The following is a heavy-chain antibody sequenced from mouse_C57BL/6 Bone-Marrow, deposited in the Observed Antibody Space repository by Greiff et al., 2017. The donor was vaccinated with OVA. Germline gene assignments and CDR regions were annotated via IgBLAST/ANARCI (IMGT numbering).Heavy chain of an antibody. Sequence: EVKLVESGGGLVKPGGSLKLSCAASGFTFSSYAMSWVRQTPETRLEWVATISDGGSYTYYPDNVKGRFTISRDNAKNNLYLQMSHLKSEDTAMYYCARDRVYYGSSDGYFDVWGTGTTVTVSS. V-gene: IGHV5-4*01. CDR1: GFTFSSYA. CDR2: ISDGGSYT. CDR3: ARDRVYYGSSDGYFDV. J-gene: IGHJ1*03. D-gene: IGHD1-1*01.